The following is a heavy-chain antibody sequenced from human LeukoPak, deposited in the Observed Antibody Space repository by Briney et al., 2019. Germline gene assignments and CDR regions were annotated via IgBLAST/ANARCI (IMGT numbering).Heavy chain of an antibody. J-gene: IGHJ6*03. CDR3: ARFDFDNYYYYYYMDV. V-gene: IGHV1-8*01. Sequence: ASVKVSCKVSGYTFTGYDINWVRQATGQGLEWMGWMNPNSGNTGYAQKFQGRVTMTRNTSISAAYMELSSLRSEDTAVYYCARFDFDNYYYYYYMDVWGKGTTVTVSS. CDR2: MNPNSGNT. D-gene: IGHD3-9*01. CDR1: GYTFTGYD.